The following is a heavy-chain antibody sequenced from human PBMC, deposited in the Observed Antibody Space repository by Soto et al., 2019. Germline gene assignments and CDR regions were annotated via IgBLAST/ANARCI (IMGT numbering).Heavy chain of an antibody. CDR3: ARQGSCSYYFDY. V-gene: IGHV3-64*01. CDR1: GFTFSSYA. J-gene: IGHJ4*02. Sequence: EVQLVESGGGLVQPGGSLRLSCAASGFTFSSYAMHWVRQAPGKGLEYVSAISSNGGSTYYANSVKGRFTISRDNSKNTLYLQMGSLRAEDMAVYYCARQGSCSYYFDYWGQGTLVTVSS. CDR2: ISSNGGST. D-gene: IGHD2-15*01.